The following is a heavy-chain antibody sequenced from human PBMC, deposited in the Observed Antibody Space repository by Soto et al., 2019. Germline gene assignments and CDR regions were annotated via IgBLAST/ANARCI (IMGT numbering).Heavy chain of an antibody. J-gene: IGHJ5*01. V-gene: IGHV3-21*01. CDR2: ISSSTSYV. CDR1: GFTFSRYG. Sequence: EVQLVESGGGLVKPGGSLRLYCAASGFTFSRYGMNWVRQAPGKGLEWVSSISSSTSYVYYADSVKGRFSVSRDNAKKILYLEMYALRIEDTAVYYCARDPSEGRVGNWFESWGQGTLVTVSS. CDR3: ARDPSEGRVGNWFES. D-gene: IGHD2-2*01.